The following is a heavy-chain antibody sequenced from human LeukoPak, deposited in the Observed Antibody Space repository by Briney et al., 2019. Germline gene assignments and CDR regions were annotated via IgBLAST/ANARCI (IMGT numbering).Heavy chain of an antibody. CDR1: GFTFDDYA. CDR3: AKDSAAGPNSPTDY. CDR2: ISWNSGSI. D-gene: IGHD6-13*01. Sequence: PGGSLRLSCAASGFTFDDYAMHWVRQAPGKGLEWVSGISWNSGSIGYADSVKGRFTISRDNAKNSLYLQMNSLRAEDTALYYCAKDSAAGPNSPTDYWGQGTLVTVSS. V-gene: IGHV3-9*01. J-gene: IGHJ4*02.